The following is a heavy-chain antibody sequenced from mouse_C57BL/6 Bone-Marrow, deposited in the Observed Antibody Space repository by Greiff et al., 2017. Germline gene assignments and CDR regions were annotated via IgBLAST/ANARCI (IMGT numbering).Heavy chain of an antibody. CDR3: ARHLLFFYSYARDY. V-gene: IGHV1-81*01. J-gene: IGHJ4*01. Sequence: VKLMESGAELARPGASVKLSCKASGYTFTSYCISWVKQRTGQGLEWIGEIYPTSGNTYYNEKFKGKATLTADKSSSTAYMELRSLTSEDSAVYFCARHLLFFYSYARDYWGQGTSVTVPT. D-gene: IGHD2-10*01. CDR1: GYTFTSYC. CDR2: IYPTSGNT.